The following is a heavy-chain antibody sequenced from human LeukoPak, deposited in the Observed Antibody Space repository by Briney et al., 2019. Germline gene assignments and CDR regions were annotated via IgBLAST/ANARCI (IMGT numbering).Heavy chain of an antibody. CDR2: INPSGGST. V-gene: IGHV1-46*01. D-gene: IGHD3-3*01. Sequence: ASVKVSCKASGYTFTSYYMHWVRQAPGQGLEWMGIINPSGGSTSYAQKFQGRVTMTRDTSTSTVYMELSSLRSEDTAVYYCARDQLDDFWSGWNYYYYGMDVWGQGTTVTVSS. CDR1: GYTFTSYY. CDR3: ARDQLDDFWSGWNYYYYGMDV. J-gene: IGHJ6*02.